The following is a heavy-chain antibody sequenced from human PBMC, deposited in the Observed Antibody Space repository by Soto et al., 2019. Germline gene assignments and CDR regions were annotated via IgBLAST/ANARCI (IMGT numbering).Heavy chain of an antibody. Sequence: GGSLRLSCAASGFTFSSYGMHWVRQAPGKGLEWVAVIWYDGSNKYYADSVKGRFTISRDNSKNTLYLQMNSLRAEDTAVYYCARDYDILTGYLHYGMDVWGQGTTVTVSS. CDR3: ARDYDILTGYLHYGMDV. V-gene: IGHV3-33*01. CDR1: GFTFSSYG. CDR2: IWYDGSNK. J-gene: IGHJ6*02. D-gene: IGHD3-9*01.